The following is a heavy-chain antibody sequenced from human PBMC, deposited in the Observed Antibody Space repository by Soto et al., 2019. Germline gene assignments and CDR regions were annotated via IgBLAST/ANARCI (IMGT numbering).Heavy chain of an antibody. V-gene: IGHV3-48*01. Sequence: GGSLRLSFAASGFTFSSYSMNWVRQAPGKGLEWVSYISSSSSTIYYADSVKGRFTISRANAKNSLYLQMNSLRAEDTAVYYCARHPERIAQIGWFDPWGQGTLVTVSS. D-gene: IGHD6-13*01. J-gene: IGHJ5*02. CDR1: GFTFSSYS. CDR3: ARHPERIAQIGWFDP. CDR2: ISSSSSTI.